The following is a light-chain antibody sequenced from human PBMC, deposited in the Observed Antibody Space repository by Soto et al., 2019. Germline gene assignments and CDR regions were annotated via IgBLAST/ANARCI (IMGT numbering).Light chain of an antibody. CDR3: QQYYSSPFT. J-gene: IGKJ3*01. CDR1: QSVLYSSNNKNF. CDR2: WAS. Sequence: DIVMTQSPDSLAVSLGERATINCKSSQSVLYSSNNKNFLAWYQQKPRQPPRLLIYWASTRQSGVPDRFSGRGSGTDFTLTISSLQAEDVAIYYCQQYYSSPFTFGLGTKVDIK. V-gene: IGKV4-1*01.